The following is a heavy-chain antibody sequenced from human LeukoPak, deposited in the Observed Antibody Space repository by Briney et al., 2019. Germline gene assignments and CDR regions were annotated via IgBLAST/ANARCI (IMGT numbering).Heavy chain of an antibody. CDR1: GFTFSSYA. V-gene: IGHV3-23*01. Sequence: PGGSLRLSCAASGFTFSSYAMSWVRQAPGKGLEWVSAISGSGGSTYYADSVKGRFTISRDNSKNTLYLQMNSLRDKDTAVYYCARDIRRAVAGTPTGGEGYWGQGTLVTVSS. D-gene: IGHD6-19*01. CDR3: ARDIRRAVAGTPTGGEGY. J-gene: IGHJ4*02. CDR2: ISGSGGST.